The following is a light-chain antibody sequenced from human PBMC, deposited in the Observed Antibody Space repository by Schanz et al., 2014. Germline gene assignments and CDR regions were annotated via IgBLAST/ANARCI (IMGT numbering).Light chain of an antibody. V-gene: IGLV3-21*03. Sequence: SYELTQPPSVSVAPGKTARVTCGGNNIGSKSVYWYQQKPGQAPVLAVYDDSDRPSGFPERFSGSNSENTATLTISRVEAGDEADYYCQVWDSSSFWVFGGGTKLTVL. CDR2: DDS. CDR1: NIGSKS. J-gene: IGLJ3*02. CDR3: QVWDSSSFWV.